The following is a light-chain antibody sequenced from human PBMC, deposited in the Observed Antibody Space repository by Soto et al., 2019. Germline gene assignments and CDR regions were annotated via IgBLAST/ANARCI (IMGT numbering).Light chain of an antibody. V-gene: IGLV2-11*01. CDR3: CSYAGTPRYV. CDR1: SGDVAYYNY. Sequence: QSALTQPRSVSGSPGQSVTISCTGTSGDVAYYNYVSWYQHHPGKAPKVMMYDVAERPSGVPDRFSDAKSSNTASLTISGLQAEDEADYYCCSYAGTPRYVLGTGTKLTVL. CDR2: DVA. J-gene: IGLJ1*01.